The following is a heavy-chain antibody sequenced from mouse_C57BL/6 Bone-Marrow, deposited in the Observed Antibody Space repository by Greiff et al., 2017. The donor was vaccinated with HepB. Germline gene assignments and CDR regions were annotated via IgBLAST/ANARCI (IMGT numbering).Heavy chain of an antibody. D-gene: IGHD3-2*02. CDR3: ARQGSSGFAWFVY. CDR2: INPNNGGT. V-gene: IGHV1-22*01. CDR1: GYTFTDYN. J-gene: IGHJ3*01. Sequence: EVQLQQSGPELVKPGASVKMSCKASGYTFTDYNMHWVKPSHGKSLEWIGYINPNNGGTSYNQKFKGKATLTVNKSSSTAYMELRSLTSEDSAVYYCARQGSSGFAWFVYWGQGTLVTVSA.